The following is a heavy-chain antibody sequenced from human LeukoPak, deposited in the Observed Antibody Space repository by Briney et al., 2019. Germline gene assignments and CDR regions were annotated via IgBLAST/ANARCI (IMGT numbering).Heavy chain of an antibody. CDR1: GYSFTSYW. Sequence: GESLKISCKGSGYSFTSYWIGWVRQMPGKGLECMGIIYPGDSDTRYSPSFQGQVTISADKSISTAYLQWSSLKASDTAMYYCARHRRITMVRGVHNWFDPWGQGTLVTVSS. D-gene: IGHD3-10*01. CDR3: ARHRRITMVRGVHNWFDP. J-gene: IGHJ5*02. V-gene: IGHV5-51*01. CDR2: IYPGDSDT.